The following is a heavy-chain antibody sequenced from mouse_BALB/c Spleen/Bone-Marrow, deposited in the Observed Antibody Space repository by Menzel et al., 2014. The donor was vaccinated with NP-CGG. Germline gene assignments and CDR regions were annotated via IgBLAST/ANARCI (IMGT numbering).Heavy chain of an antibody. J-gene: IGHJ4*01. Sequence: VQLQQSGAELAKPGASVKMSCKASGYTFTSYWMHWVKQRPGQGLEWIGYINPSTGYTEYSQKFKDKATLTADKPSSTAYMQLSSLTSEDSAVYYCVRSTGAMDYWGQGTSVTVSS. CDR2: INPSTGYT. V-gene: IGHV1-7*01. D-gene: IGHD3-2*01. CDR1: GYTFTSYW. CDR3: VRSTGAMDY.